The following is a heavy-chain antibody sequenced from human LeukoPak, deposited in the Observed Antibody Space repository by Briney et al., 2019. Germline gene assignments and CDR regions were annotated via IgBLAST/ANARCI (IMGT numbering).Heavy chain of an antibody. CDR1: GFTFSTSW. D-gene: IGHD6-19*01. J-gene: IGHJ4*02. V-gene: IGHV3-7*01. CDR3: VRISTSVAGADY. Sequence: GGSLRLSCGASGFTFSTSWMSWVRQAPGKGLEWVANIKRDGSETYYEDSVKGRFTISRENTKNLLFLQMDSLRAEDTAVYFCVRISTSVAGADYWGQGTLVTVSS. CDR2: IKRDGSET.